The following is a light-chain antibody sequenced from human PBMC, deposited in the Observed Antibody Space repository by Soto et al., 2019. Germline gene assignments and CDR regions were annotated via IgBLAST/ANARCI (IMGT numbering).Light chain of an antibody. J-gene: IGKJ1*01. CDR3: QQYGTSPWT. V-gene: IGKV3-20*01. CDR2: GAS. Sequence: EIVLTQSPGTLSLSPGDRATLSCRASQSVNSNFLAWYQQKPGQAPRLLIYGASSRATDIPHTFSGSGSGTDFTLTINRLEPGDFAVYYCQQYGTSPWTFGQGTKVDI. CDR1: QSVNSNF.